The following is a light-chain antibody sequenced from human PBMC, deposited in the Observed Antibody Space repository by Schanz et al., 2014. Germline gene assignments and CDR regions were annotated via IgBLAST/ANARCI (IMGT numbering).Light chain of an antibody. V-gene: IGLV2-11*01. J-gene: IGLJ1*01. CDR1: RSDVGGYNY. CDR3: CSYAGSGLYV. Sequence: QSALTQPRSVSGSPGQSVTISCTATRSDVGGYNYVSWYQQHPGKAPKLMIYYVTKRPSGVPDRFSGSRSGSTASLTISRLEADDEADYYSCSYAGSGLYVFGTGTKLTVL. CDR2: YVT.